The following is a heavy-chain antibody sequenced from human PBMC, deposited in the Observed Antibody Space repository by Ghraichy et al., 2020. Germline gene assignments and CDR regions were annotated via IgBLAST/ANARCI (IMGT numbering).Heavy chain of an antibody. V-gene: IGHV3-72*01. J-gene: IGHJ4*02. CDR3: DRALPSDN. CDR1: GFTFSVHY. CDR2: IRNKPSSNTT. Sequence: LSLTCAASGFTFSVHYMDWVRQAPGKGLEWVGRIRNKPSSNTTEYAASVKARFTLSRDDSKTSLYLQMNSMKIEDTAVYYCDRALPSDNWGQGTLVTLSS.